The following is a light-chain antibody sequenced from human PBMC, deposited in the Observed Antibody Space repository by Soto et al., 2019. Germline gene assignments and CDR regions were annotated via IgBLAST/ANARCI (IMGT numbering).Light chain of an antibody. CDR1: NSNIGSNN. Sequence: QSVLTQPASASGTPGQRITISCSGSNSNIGSNNINWYQQFPGTAPRILIYNRSQRPSGVPDRFSASKSGTSASLAISGLQAEDEAEYFCESWDDTMNGWVFGGGTKLTVL. CDR2: NRS. J-gene: IGLJ3*02. V-gene: IGLV1-44*01. CDR3: ESWDDTMNGWV.